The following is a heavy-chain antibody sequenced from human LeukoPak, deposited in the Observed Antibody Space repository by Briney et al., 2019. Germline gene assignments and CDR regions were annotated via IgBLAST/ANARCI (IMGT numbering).Heavy chain of an antibody. D-gene: IGHD1-7*01. CDR1: GFTFSSYE. J-gene: IGHJ4*02. CDR3: ARQGMLSGTTFYFDY. Sequence: GGSLRLSCAASGFTFSSYEMNWVRQAPGKGLEWVSYISSSGSTIYYADSVKGRFTISRDNAKNSLYLQMNSLRAEDTAVYYCARQGMLSGTTFYFDYWGQGTLVTVSS. CDR2: ISSSGSTI. V-gene: IGHV3-48*03.